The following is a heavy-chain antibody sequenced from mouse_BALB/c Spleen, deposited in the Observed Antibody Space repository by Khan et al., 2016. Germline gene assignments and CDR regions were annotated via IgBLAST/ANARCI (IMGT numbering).Heavy chain of an antibody. CDR1: GDSITSGY. CDR3: ARFITTVYYVMDY. V-gene: IGHV3-8*02. CDR2: ISYSGST. J-gene: IGHJ4*01. Sequence: EVQLQESGPSLVKPSQTLSLTCSVTGDSITSGYWNWIRKFPGNKLEYMGYISYSGSTYYNPSLKSRISITRDTSKNQYYLQLNSVTTEDTATYXSARFITTVYYVMDYLGQGTSVTVSS. D-gene: IGHD1-2*01.